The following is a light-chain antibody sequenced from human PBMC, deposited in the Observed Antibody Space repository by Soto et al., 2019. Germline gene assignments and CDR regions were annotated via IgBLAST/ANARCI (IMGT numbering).Light chain of an antibody. V-gene: IGKV3-15*01. Sequence: EIAMTQSPATLSVSPGERATLSCRASQSISTELAWYQHIPGQPPRLLIYSASTRATGVPARFTGSGSGSDFTLTISGLQSEDFAIYYCQQGHNWPLTFGQGTRLEI. CDR1: QSISTE. CDR3: QQGHNWPLT. J-gene: IGKJ2*01. CDR2: SAS.